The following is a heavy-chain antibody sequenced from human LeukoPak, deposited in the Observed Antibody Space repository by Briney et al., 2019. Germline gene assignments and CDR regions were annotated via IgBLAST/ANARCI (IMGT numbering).Heavy chain of an antibody. Sequence: GGSLRLSCVASGFTFSSFYMSWVRQAPGKGLEWVSVIYTGGGTFYADSVKGRFTISRDNSKNTLFLQMDSLRAEDTAVYYCARRPLSAIDYWGQGTLVTVSS. J-gene: IGHJ4*02. CDR1: GFTFSSFY. D-gene: IGHD2/OR15-2a*01. V-gene: IGHV3-53*01. CDR3: ARRPLSAIDY. CDR2: IYTGGGT.